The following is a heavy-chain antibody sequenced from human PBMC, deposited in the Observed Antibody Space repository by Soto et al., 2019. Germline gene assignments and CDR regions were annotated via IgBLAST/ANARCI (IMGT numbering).Heavy chain of an antibody. J-gene: IGHJ4*02. CDR1: GFLISPSGVG. V-gene: IGHV2-5*02. CDR3: AHLLGGCSKTTCSPLRFDY. D-gene: IGHD2-2*01. Sequence: SGPTLVNPTQTLTLTCTFSGFLISPSGVGVGWIRQPPGKALEWLALIYRDDDKRYSPSLKSRLTITKDTSKNQVVLTMTNLDPVDTATYYCAHLLGGCSKTTCSPLRFDYWGQGTLVTVSS. CDR2: IYRDDDK.